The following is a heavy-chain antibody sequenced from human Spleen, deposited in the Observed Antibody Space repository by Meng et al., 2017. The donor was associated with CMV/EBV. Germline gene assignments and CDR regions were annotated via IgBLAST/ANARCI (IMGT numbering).Heavy chain of an antibody. CDR3: AKDGAGATVPY. Sequence: GESLKISCAASGFTFSSYAMSWVRQAPGKGLEWVSAISGSGGSTYYADSVKGRFTISRDNSKNTLYLQMNSLRAEDTAIYYCAKDGAGATVPYWGQGTLVTVSS. V-gene: IGHV3-23*01. J-gene: IGHJ4*02. CDR1: GFTFSSYA. D-gene: IGHD1-26*01. CDR2: ISGSGGST.